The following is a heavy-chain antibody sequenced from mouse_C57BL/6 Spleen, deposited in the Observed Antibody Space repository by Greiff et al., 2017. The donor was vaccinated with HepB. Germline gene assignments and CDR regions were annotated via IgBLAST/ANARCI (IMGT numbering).Heavy chain of an antibody. CDR3: ARSTGTSWFAY. CDR2: IYPGDGDT. V-gene: IGHV1-82*01. D-gene: IGHD4-1*02. CDR1: GYAFSSSW. Sequence: QVQLKESGPELVKPGASVKISCKASGYAFSSSWMNWVKQRPGKGLEWIGRIYPGDGDTNYNGKFKGKATLTADKSSSTAYMQLSSLTSEDSAVYFLARSTGTSWFAYWGQRTLVTVAA. J-gene: IGHJ3*01.